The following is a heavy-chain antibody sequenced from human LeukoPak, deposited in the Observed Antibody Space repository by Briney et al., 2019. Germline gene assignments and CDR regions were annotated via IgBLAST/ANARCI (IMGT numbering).Heavy chain of an antibody. CDR2: VKKDGSES. D-gene: IGHD5-12*01. CDR3: ARGRYSGTTYYFDY. CDR1: GFTFSTSW. Sequence: GGSLRLSCAASGFTFSTSWMSWVRQVPGKGLEWVANVKKDGSESYYVDSVKGRFTISRDNAKNSLYLQMNSLRAEDTAMYYCARGRYSGTTYYFDYWGQGTLVTVSS. J-gene: IGHJ4*02. V-gene: IGHV3-7*03.